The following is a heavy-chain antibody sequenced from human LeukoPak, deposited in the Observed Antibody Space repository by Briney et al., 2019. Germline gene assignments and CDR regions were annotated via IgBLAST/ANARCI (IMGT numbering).Heavy chain of an antibody. V-gene: IGHV4-34*01. CDR1: GGSFSGYY. J-gene: IGHJ6*02. Sequence: SETLSLTCAVYGGSFSGYYWSWIRQPPGKGLEWIGEINHSGSTNYDPSLKSRVTISVDTSKNQFSLKLSPVTAADTAVYYCARGRGGGYYYYGMDVWGQGTTVTVSS. CDR3: ARGRGGGYYYYGMDV. CDR2: INHSGST. D-gene: IGHD3-10*01.